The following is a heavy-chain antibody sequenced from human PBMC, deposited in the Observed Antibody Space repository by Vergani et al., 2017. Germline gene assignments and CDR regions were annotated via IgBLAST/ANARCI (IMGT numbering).Heavy chain of an antibody. CDR3: ARGGYGSGSYYSPAYYYCGMDV. D-gene: IGHD3-10*01. J-gene: IGHJ6*02. V-gene: IGHV1-69*13. CDR1: VGTFSSYV. Sequence: QVQLVQSGAEVKKPGSSVKVSCKASVGTFSSYVISWVRQAPGQGLEWMGRIIPIFGPANYAQKFQGRVTITADESTSTAYMELSSLRSEDTAMYYCARGGYGSGSYYSPAYYYCGMDVWGQGTTVTVSS. CDR2: IIPIFGPA.